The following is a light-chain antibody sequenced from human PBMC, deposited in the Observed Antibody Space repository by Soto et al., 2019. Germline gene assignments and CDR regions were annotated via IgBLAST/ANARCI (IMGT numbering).Light chain of an antibody. V-gene: IGKV1-39*01. CDR2: AGS. CDR3: QQSHSTPYT. CDR1: QNIRNY. J-gene: IGKJ2*01. Sequence: DIQMTQSPSSLPASVGDTVTITCRASQNIRNYLNWYQQRPGKAPNLLIYAGSTLQGGVPSRFSGSGSGTDFTLTITGLQPEDSATYYCQQSHSTPYTFGQGTRLDSK.